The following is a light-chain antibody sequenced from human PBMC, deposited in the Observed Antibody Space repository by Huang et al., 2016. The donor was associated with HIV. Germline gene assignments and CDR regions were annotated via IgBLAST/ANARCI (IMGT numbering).Light chain of an antibody. V-gene: IGKV3-15*01. J-gene: IGKJ3*01. CDR2: GAS. CDR3: QQYHNWPPGGIT. CDR1: QSVGSD. Sequence: EIVMTQSPATLSVSPGERTTLSCRASQSVGSDLAWYQQKPGQAPRLLIYGASTRATGIPARFSGSGSGTEFTLTISSLQSEDFAVYYCQQYHNWPPGGITFGPGTKVDIK.